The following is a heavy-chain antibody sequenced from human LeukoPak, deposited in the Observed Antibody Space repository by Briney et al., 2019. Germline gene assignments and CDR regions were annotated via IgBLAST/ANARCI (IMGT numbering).Heavy chain of an antibody. CDR3: ARGGGPGNYPFDF. V-gene: IGHV1-46*01. J-gene: IGHJ4*02. CDR1: GYTFTTYY. D-gene: IGHD1-7*01. Sequence: ASVKVSCKASGYTFTTYYMHWVRQAPGQGLEWVGIINPRGGSAAYAQKFQGRVTMTRDTSTSTVYMELSSLKSDDTAVYYCARGGGPGNYPFDFWGQGTLVTVSS. CDR2: INPRGGSA.